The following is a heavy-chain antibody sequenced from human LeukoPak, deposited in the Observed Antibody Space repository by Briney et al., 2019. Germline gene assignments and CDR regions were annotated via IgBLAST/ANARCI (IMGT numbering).Heavy chain of an antibody. J-gene: IGHJ5*02. CDR3: ARDVPHNCFDH. CDR2: IYPSGGWT. CDR1: GASFINYY. Sequence: GASVKVSCKASGASFINYYIHWVRQAPGQGLEWVGLIYPSGGWTNYAQKFQGRVTMTIDTSTSTVYMELSSLRSEDTAIYYCARDVPHNCFDHWGQGTLVTVSP. V-gene: IGHV1-46*01.